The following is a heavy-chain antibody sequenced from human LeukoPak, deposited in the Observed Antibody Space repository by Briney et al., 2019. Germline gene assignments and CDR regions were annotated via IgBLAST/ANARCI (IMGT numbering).Heavy chain of an antibody. CDR1: GFTFSSYA. J-gene: IGHJ4*02. D-gene: IGHD6-13*01. CDR2: ISYDGSNK. V-gene: IGHV3-30-3*01. CDR3: ASSGSSSWLRQGPFDY. Sequence: GGSLRLSCAASGFTFSSYAMHWVRQAPGKGLEWVAVISYDGSNKYYADSVKGRFTISRDNSKNTLYLQMNSLRAEDTAVYYCASSGSSSWLRQGPFDYWGQGTLVTVSS.